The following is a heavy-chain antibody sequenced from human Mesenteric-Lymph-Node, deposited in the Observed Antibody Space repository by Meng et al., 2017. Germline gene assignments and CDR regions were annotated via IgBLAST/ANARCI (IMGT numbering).Heavy chain of an antibody. D-gene: IGHD3-3*01. V-gene: IGHV3-33*01. CDR1: GFTFSSYG. CDR2: IWYDGSNK. Sequence: GESLKISCAASGFTFSSYGMHWVRQAPGKGLEWVAVIWYDGSNKYYADSVKGRFTISRDNSENTLYLQMNSLRAEDTAVYYCARDSTNNLFLGDFDYWGQGTLVTVSS. CDR3: ARDSTNNLFLGDFDY. J-gene: IGHJ4*02.